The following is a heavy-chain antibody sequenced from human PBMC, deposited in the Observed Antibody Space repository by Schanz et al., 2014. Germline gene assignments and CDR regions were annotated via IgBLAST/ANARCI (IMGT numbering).Heavy chain of an antibody. CDR1: GFSFSDYY. J-gene: IGHJ2*01. Sequence: QVHLLESGAGLVEPGGSLRLSCAASGFSFSDYYMSWIRQAPGKGLEWISFINTGSNYINYADSVKGRFTISRDNTKNSLFLQLNSLRADDTAVYYCARNRGSGGQNWYFDLWGRGTLVTVSS. CDR3: ARNRGSGGQNWYFDL. CDR2: INTGSNYI. V-gene: IGHV3-11*03. D-gene: IGHD1-26*01.